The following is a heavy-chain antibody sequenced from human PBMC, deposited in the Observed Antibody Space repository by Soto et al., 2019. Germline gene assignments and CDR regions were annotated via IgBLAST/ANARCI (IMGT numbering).Heavy chain of an antibody. CDR3: PRRYGACSDS. Sequence: QVQLQESGPGLVKPSETLSLTCTVSGGSISSYYWSWIRQPPGKGLEWIGYIYYIRSTNYNTSLKSGGTISVATYKSHSSLTLSSVIPAGAAMYYCPRRYGACSDSRGQATLVTFSS. J-gene: IGHJ4*02. D-gene: IGHD5-18*01. V-gene: IGHV4-59*08. CDR2: IYYIRST. CDR1: GGSISSYY.